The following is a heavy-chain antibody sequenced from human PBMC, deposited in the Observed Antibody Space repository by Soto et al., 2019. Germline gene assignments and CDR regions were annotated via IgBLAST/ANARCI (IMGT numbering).Heavy chain of an antibody. J-gene: IGHJ4*02. CDR1: GYTFTGYY. CDR3: ATRYSGYAGYFDY. Sequence: ALVKVSCKASGYTFTGYYMHWVRQAPGQGLEWMGWINPNSGGTNYAQKFQGRVTMTRDTSISTAYMELSRLRSDDTAVYYCATRYSGYAGYFDYWGQGTLVTVSS. D-gene: IGHD5-12*01. V-gene: IGHV1-2*02. CDR2: INPNSGGT.